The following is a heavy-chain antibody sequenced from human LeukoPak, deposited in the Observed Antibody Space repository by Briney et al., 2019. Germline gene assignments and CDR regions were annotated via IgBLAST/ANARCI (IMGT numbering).Heavy chain of an antibody. Sequence: GGSLRLSCEASGFTFSNYGMNWVRQAPGKGLEWVSFTDTSGNYIYYGDSVKGRFTISRDNARNLLFLQMNGLRAEDTAVYYCVRSFSGSREYWGQGTLVTVSS. J-gene: IGHJ4*02. CDR1: GFTFSNYG. V-gene: IGHV3-21*06. CDR2: TDTSGNYI. D-gene: IGHD5-24*01. CDR3: VRSFSGSREY.